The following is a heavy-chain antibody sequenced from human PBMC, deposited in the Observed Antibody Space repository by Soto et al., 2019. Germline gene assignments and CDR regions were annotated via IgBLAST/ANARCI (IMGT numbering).Heavy chain of an antibody. CDR2: IRSKADNYAT. V-gene: IGHV3-73*02. CDR3: ARLAEWEYYDGMDV. D-gene: IGHD1-26*01. CDR1: GFTFSVSA. J-gene: IGHJ6*02. Sequence: EVQLVESGGGLVQPGGSLKLSCAVSGFTFSVSAIHWVRQASGKGLEWVGRIRSKADNYATAYGASVKGRFSISRDDSENTAYLQMSSLNTEDTAVYYGARLAEWEYYDGMDVWGQGTTVTVSS.